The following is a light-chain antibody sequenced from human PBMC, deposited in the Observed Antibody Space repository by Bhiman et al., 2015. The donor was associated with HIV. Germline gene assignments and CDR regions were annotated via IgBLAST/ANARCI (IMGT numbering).Light chain of an antibody. Sequence: SYELTQPPSVSVSPGQTASITCSGDKLGDKYACWYQQKPGQSPVLVIYQDSKRPSGIPDRFSGSSSGNTASLTITGAQAEDEADYYCNSRDSSDNIWVFGGGTKLTVL. CDR1: KLGDKY. CDR2: QDS. J-gene: IGLJ3*02. CDR3: NSRDSSDNIWV. V-gene: IGLV3-1*01.